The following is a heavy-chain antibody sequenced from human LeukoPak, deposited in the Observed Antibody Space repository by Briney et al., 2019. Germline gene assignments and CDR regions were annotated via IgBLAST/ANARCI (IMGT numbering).Heavy chain of an antibody. CDR1: GFTFSSYW. D-gene: IGHD3-10*01. CDR2: INHNGNVN. J-gene: IGHJ4*02. CDR3: ARGGRPDY. Sequence: GGSLRLSCAASGFTFSSYWMNWARQAPGKGLEWVASINHNGNVNYYVDSVKGRFTISRDNAKNSLYLQMSSLRAEDTAVYYCARGGRPDYWGQGTLVTVSS. V-gene: IGHV3-7*01.